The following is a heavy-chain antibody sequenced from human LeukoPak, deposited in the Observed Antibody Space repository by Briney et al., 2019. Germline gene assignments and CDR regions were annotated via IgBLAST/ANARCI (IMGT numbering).Heavy chain of an antibody. Sequence: SETLSLTCAVYGGSFSGYYWSWIRQPPGKGLEWIGEINHSGSTNYNPSLKSRVTISVDTSKNQFSLKLSSVTAADAAVYYCAREKRVYSSSWQRWFDIWGQGTMVTVSS. CDR1: GGSFSGYY. V-gene: IGHV4-34*01. CDR2: INHSGST. CDR3: AREKRVYSSSWQRWFDI. D-gene: IGHD6-13*01. J-gene: IGHJ3*02.